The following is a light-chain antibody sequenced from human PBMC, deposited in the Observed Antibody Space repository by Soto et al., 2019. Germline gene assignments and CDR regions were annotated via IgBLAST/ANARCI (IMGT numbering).Light chain of an antibody. CDR3: MQGSHLPPWT. CDR2: KVS. J-gene: IGKJ1*01. V-gene: IGKV2-30*01. Sequence: DVVMTQSPLSLPVTLGQPASISCRSSQSLLKSDGNTYLNWFQQRPGQSPRRLIYKVSNRDSGVPDRFSGSGSRSDCALKISRVEAEDVGPDYYMQGSHLPPWTFGQGNTVEI. CDR1: QSLLKSDGNTY.